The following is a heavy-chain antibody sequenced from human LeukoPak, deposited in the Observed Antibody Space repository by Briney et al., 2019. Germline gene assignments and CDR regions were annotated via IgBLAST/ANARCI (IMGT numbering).Heavy chain of an antibody. D-gene: IGHD3-22*01. CDR1: GYSISSGYY. V-gene: IGHV4-38-2*02. J-gene: IGHJ4*02. CDR2: INHSGST. CDR3: ARGRRITMIVVVISYYFDY. Sequence: AETLSLTCTVSGYSISSGYYWSWIRQPPGEGLEWIGEINHSGSTNYNPSLKSRVTISVDTSKNQFSLKLSSVTAADTAVYYCARGRRITMIVVVISYYFDYWGQGTLVTVSS.